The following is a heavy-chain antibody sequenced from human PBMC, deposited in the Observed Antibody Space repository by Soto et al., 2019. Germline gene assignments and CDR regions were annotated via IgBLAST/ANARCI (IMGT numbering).Heavy chain of an antibody. J-gene: IGHJ4*02. CDR2: IFSNDEK. CDR1: GFSLSNARMG. D-gene: IGHD5-18*01. Sequence: QVTLKESGPVLVKPTETLTLTCTVSGFSLSNARMGVSWIRQPPGKALEWLAHIFSNDEKSYSTSLKSRLTISKDTSKSQVVLTMTNMDPVDTATYYCARTPVDTAMVTYFDYWGQGTLVTVSS. V-gene: IGHV2-26*01. CDR3: ARTPVDTAMVTYFDY.